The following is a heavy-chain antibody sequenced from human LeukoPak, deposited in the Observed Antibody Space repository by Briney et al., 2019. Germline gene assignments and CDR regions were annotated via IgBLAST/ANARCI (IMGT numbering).Heavy chain of an antibody. V-gene: IGHV4-59*01. Sequence: PSETLSLTCTVSGGSISSYYWSWIRQPPGKGLEWIGYIYYSGSTNYIPSLKSRVTISVDTSKNQFSLKLSSVTAADTAVYYCARGCDFWSGYCYWGQGTLVTVSS. CDR2: IYYSGST. D-gene: IGHD3-3*01. CDR3: ARGCDFWSGYCY. J-gene: IGHJ4*02. CDR1: GGSISSYY.